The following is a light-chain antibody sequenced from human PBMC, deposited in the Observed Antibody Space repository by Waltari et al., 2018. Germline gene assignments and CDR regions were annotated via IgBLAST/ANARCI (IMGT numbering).Light chain of an antibody. V-gene: IGKV3-15*01. CDR3: QQYNNWPPWT. CDR2: GAS. J-gene: IGKJ1*01. Sequence: CRASQSVSSNVAWYQQKPGQAPRLLIYGASTRATGIPARFSGSGSGTEFTLTISSLQSEDFAVYYCQQYNNWPPWTFGQGTKVEIK. CDR1: QSVSSN.